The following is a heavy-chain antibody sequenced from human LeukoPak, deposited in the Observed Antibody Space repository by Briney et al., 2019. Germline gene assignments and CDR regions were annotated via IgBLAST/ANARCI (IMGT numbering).Heavy chain of an antibody. D-gene: IGHD5-18*01. J-gene: IGHJ4*02. CDR2: ISYDGSNK. V-gene: IGHV3-30*04. CDR1: GFTFSSYA. Sequence: GGSLRLSCAASGFTFSSYAIHWVRQAPGKGLEWVALISYDGSNKYYADSVKGRFTISRDNSKNTLYLQMNSLRAEDTAVYYCAKDRKLWLPSGFDYWGQGTLVTVSS. CDR3: AKDRKLWLPSGFDY.